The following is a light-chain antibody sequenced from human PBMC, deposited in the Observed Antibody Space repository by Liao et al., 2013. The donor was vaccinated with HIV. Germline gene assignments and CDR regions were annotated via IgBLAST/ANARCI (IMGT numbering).Light chain of an antibody. CDR1: NIGSKS. V-gene: IGLV3-21*04. CDR3: QVWDSRSDHPV. Sequence: SYVLTQPPSVSVAPGKTARITCGGNNIGSKSVHWYQQKAGQAPVLVSYYDSDRPSGIPERFSGSNSGNTATLTISRVEAGDEADYYCQVWDSRSDHPVFGGGTKLTVL. CDR2: YDS. J-gene: IGLJ2*01.